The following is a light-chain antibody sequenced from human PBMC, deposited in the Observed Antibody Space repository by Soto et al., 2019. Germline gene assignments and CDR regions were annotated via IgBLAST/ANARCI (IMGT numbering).Light chain of an antibody. Sequence: EIVMTQSPATLSVSPGERATLSCRASQSVSNNLAWYQQKPGQAPRLLIYGASTRATGIPARFTGSGSGTEFTLTISSLQSEDFAVYYCQQYNNWPPYTFGQGTKLEIK. CDR1: QSVSNN. CDR3: QQYNNWPPYT. J-gene: IGKJ2*01. V-gene: IGKV3-15*01. CDR2: GAS.